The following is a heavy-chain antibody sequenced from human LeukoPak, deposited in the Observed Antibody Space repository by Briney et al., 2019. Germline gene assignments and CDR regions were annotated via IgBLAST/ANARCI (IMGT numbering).Heavy chain of an antibody. Sequence: GESLKISRKGSGYSFTSYWITWVRQIPGKGLEWLGRIDPSDSYTNYSPSFQGQVTISADKSISTAYLQWSGLKASDTAMYYCARRDHLGLGYWGQGTLVTVSS. CDR2: IDPSDSYT. J-gene: IGHJ4*02. CDR1: GYSFTSYW. CDR3: ARRDHLGLGY. D-gene: IGHD1-14*01. V-gene: IGHV5-10-1*01.